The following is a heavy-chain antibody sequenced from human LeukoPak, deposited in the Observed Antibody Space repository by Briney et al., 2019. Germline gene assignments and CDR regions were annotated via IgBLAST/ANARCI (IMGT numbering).Heavy chain of an antibody. D-gene: IGHD1-26*01. CDR2: IYYSGST. J-gene: IGHJ4*02. Sequence: SETLSLTCTVSGGSISSYYWSWIRQPPGKGLEWIGYIYYSGSTNYNPSLKSRVTISVGASKNQFSLKLSSVTAADTAVYHCARHNRGSYVGFDYWGQGTLVTVSS. V-gene: IGHV4-59*08. CDR3: ARHNRGSYVGFDY. CDR1: GGSISSYY.